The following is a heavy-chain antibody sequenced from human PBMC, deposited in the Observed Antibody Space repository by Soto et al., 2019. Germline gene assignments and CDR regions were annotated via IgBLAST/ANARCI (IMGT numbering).Heavy chain of an antibody. J-gene: IGHJ5*02. Sequence: PSETLSLTCTVSGGSISRYFWSWIRQPPGKGLEWIGYIYYSGSTNYNPSLKSRVTISVDTSKNQFSLKLTSVTAADTAVYYCARGTYNWFDPWGQGTLATVS. CDR2: IYYSGST. CDR3: ARGTYNWFDP. CDR1: GGSISRYF. V-gene: IGHV4-59*01.